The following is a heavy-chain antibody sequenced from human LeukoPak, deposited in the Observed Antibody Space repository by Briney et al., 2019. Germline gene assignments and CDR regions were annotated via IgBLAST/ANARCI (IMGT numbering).Heavy chain of an antibody. Sequence: PGGSLRLSCAASGFTFDDYAMPWVRQAPGKGLEWVSGISWNSGSIGYADSVKGRFTISRDNAKNSLYLQMNSLRAEDTALYYCAKAEYSSSSDAFDIWGQGTMVTVSS. CDR2: ISWNSGSI. V-gene: IGHV3-9*01. CDR1: GFTFDDYA. J-gene: IGHJ3*02. D-gene: IGHD6-6*01. CDR3: AKAEYSSSSDAFDI.